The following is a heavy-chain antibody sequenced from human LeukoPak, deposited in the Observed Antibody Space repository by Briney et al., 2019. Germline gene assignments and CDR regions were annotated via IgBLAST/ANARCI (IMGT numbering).Heavy chain of an antibody. CDR1: GVSISSTVW. CDR2: IYHGGST. J-gene: IGHJ3*02. CDR3: ARGGGSAPYALDI. D-gene: IGHD3-16*01. Sequence: SETLSLTCAVSGVSISSTVWWTWVRQPPGEGLEWIAEIYHGGSTNYNPSLKSRATISVDKSRNQFSLTLTSVTAADPAAYFCARGGGSAPYALDIWGQGTMVTVSS. V-gene: IGHV4-4*02.